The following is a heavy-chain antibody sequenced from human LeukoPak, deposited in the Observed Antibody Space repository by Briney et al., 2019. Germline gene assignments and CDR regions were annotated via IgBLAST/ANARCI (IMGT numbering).Heavy chain of an antibody. CDR3: ARANYYDSSGYYFP. CDR1: GGSFSGYY. D-gene: IGHD3-22*01. Sequence: SETLSLTCAVYGGSFSGYYWSWIRQSPGKGLEWIGEINHSGSTNYNPSLKSRVTISVDTSKNQFSLKLSSVTAADTAVYYCARANYYDSSGYYFPWGQGTLVTVSS. J-gene: IGHJ5*02. CDR2: INHSGST. V-gene: IGHV4-34*01.